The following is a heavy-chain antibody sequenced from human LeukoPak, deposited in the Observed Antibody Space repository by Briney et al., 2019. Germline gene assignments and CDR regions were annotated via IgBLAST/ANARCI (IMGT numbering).Heavy chain of an antibody. V-gene: IGHV3-30-3*01. Sequence: GGSLRLSCAASGFTFSTYAMHWVRQAPGKGLEWVAVISYAGSDKYYADSVKGRFTISRDNSKNTLYLQMNSLRAEDTAVYYCARDLGGDHGSFDFGGQGTLVTVSS. CDR3: ARDLGGDHGSFDF. D-gene: IGHD2-21*02. CDR1: GFTFSTYA. J-gene: IGHJ4*02. CDR2: ISYAGSDK.